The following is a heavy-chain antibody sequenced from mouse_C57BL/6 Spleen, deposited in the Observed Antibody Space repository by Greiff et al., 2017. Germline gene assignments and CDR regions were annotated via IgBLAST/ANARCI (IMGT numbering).Heavy chain of an antibody. CDR2: ISSGGDYN. CDR3: TRDKIGFLDY. CDR1: GFTFSSYA. Sequence: EVQVVQSGEGLVKPGGSLKLSCAASGFTFSSYAMSWVRQTPEKRLEWVAYISSGGDYNNYADTVKGRFTISRDNARNTLYLQMSSLKSEDTAMYYCTRDKIGFLDYWGQGTTLTVSS. V-gene: IGHV5-9-1*02. J-gene: IGHJ2*01. D-gene: IGHD2-14*01.